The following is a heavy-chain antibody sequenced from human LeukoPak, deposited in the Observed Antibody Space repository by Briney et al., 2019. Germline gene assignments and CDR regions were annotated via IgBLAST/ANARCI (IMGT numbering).Heavy chain of an antibody. J-gene: IGHJ2*01. V-gene: IGHV4-31*03. CDR3: ASGTTVTTFEAHWLFDL. D-gene: IGHD4-17*01. CDR2: IYYSGST. CDR1: GGSISSGGYY. Sequence: SQTLSLTCTVSGGSISSGGYYWSWIRQHPGKGLEWIGYIYYSGSTYYNPSLKSRVTISVDTSKNQFSLKLSSVTAADTAVYYCASGTTVTTFEAHWLFDLWGRGTLVTVSS.